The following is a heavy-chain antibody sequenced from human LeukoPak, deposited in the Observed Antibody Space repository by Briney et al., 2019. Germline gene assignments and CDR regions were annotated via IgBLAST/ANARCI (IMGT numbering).Heavy chain of an antibody. D-gene: IGHD4-17*01. Sequence: GGSLRLSCAASGFTFSSYEMNWVRQAPGKGLEWVSYISSSGSTIYYADSVKGRFTISRDNAKNSPYLQMNSLRAEDTAVYYCARRLRRNYFDYWGQGTLVTVSS. CDR3: ARRLRRNYFDY. CDR2: ISSSGSTI. V-gene: IGHV3-48*03. J-gene: IGHJ4*02. CDR1: GFTFSSYE.